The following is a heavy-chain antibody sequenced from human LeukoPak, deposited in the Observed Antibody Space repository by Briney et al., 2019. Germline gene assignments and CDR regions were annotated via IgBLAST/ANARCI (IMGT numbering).Heavy chain of an antibody. Sequence: GRSLRLSCAASGFTFSSYAMHWVRQAPGKGLEWVAVISYDGSNKYYADSVKGRFTISRDNSKNTLYLQMNSLRAEDTAVYYCSRVAVADYFDYWGQGTLVTVYS. J-gene: IGHJ4*02. V-gene: IGHV3-30-3*01. D-gene: IGHD6-19*01. CDR2: ISYDGSNK. CDR1: GFTFSSYA. CDR3: SRVAVADYFDY.